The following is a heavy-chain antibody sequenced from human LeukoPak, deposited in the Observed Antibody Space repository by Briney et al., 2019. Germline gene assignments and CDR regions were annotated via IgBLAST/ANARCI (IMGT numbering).Heavy chain of an antibody. Sequence: GGSLRLSCAASGFTFDDYAMHWVRQAPGKGLEWVSLISWDGGSTYYADSVKGRFTISRDNSKNSLYLQMNSLRAEDTALYYCAKDSGSYWLPHAFDIWGQGTMVTVSS. CDR1: GFTFDDYA. V-gene: IGHV3-43D*03. D-gene: IGHD1-26*01. CDR3: AKDSGSYWLPHAFDI. CDR2: ISWDGGST. J-gene: IGHJ3*02.